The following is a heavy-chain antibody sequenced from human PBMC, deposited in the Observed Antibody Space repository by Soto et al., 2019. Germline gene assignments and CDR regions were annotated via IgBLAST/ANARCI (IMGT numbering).Heavy chain of an antibody. Sequence: GGSLRLSCAASGFTFSSYAMSWVRQAPGKGLEWVSAIGGSGISTYYADSVKGRFTISRDNSKNTLHLQMNSLRAEDTAVYHCAKAGYYNDRSGYYYFDYWGQGILVTVSS. CDR2: IGGSGIST. V-gene: IGHV3-23*01. D-gene: IGHD3-22*01. J-gene: IGHJ4*02. CDR3: AKAGYYNDRSGYYYFDY. CDR1: GFTFSSYA.